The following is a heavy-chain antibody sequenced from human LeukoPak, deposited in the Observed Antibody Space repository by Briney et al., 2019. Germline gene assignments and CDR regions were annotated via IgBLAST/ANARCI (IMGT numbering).Heavy chain of an antibody. CDR2: IYYSRST. CDR1: GGSISSSSYY. Sequence: PSETLSLTCSVSGGSISSSSYYWGWIRQPPGKGLEWIVSIYYSRSTYYNPSLKSRVTISVDTSKNQFSLKLSSVTAADSAVYYCARSGARYSGYDCFDYWGQGTLVTVSS. J-gene: IGHJ4*02. D-gene: IGHD5-12*01. V-gene: IGHV4-39*01. CDR3: ARSGARYSGYDCFDY.